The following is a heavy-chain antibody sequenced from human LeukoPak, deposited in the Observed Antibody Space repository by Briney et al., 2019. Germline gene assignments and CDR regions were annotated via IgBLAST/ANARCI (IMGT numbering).Heavy chain of an antibody. CDR2: ITPNSGAT. D-gene: IGHD3-22*01. CDR1: GYTFTDYY. Sequence: ASVKVSCKASGYTFTDYYTHWVRQAPGQGLEWMGWITPNSGATKYAQKFRGRVSMTRDTSINTAYMELSRLRSDDTAIYYCARVSRFYYDSSGDFDYWGQGTLVTVSS. J-gene: IGHJ4*02. CDR3: ARVSRFYYDSSGDFDY. V-gene: IGHV1-2*02.